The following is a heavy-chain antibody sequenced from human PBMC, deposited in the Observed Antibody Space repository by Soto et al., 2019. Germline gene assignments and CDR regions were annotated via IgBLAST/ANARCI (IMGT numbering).Heavy chain of an antibody. D-gene: IGHD6-13*01. Sequence: QVQLVQSGAEVQKPGSSVKVSCKASVGTFSSYTISWVRQAPGQGLEWMGRIIPILGIANYAQKFQGRVTITADKSTSTAYMELSSLRSEDTAVYYCARSSSSSMAFDIWGQGTMVTVSS. CDR1: VGTFSSYT. V-gene: IGHV1-69*02. J-gene: IGHJ3*02. CDR2: IIPILGIA. CDR3: ARSSSSSMAFDI.